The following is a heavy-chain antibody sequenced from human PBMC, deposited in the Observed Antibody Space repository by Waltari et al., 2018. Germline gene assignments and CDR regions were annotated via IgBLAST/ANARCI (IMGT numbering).Heavy chain of an antibody. CDR1: GFTFSSYA. D-gene: IGHD1-26*01. CDR3: ARVWSGNIVGAPFDY. CDR2: ISSNGGST. J-gene: IGHJ4*02. Sequence: EVQLVESGGGLVQPGGSLRLSCAASGFTFSSYAMHWARKAPGKGLEYVSAISSNGGSTYYANSVKGRFTISRDNSKNTLYLQMGSLRAEDMAVYYCARVWSGNIVGAPFDYWGQGTLVTVSS. V-gene: IGHV3-64*01.